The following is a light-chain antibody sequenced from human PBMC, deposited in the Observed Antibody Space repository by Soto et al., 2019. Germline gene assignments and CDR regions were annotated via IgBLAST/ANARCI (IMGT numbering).Light chain of an antibody. V-gene: IGKV3-15*01. J-gene: IGKJ5*01. Sequence: EIVMTQSPTTLSVSPGERATLSCRASQSVSTNLAWYQQKPGQVPSLLIYGASTRASGIPARFSGSGSGTDFTLTISRLEPEDFAVYYCQQYGSSAITFGQGTRLEIK. CDR3: QQYGSSAIT. CDR2: GAS. CDR1: QSVSTN.